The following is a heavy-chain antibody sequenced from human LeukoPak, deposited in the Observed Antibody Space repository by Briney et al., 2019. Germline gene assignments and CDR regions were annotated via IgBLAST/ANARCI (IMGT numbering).Heavy chain of an antibody. V-gene: IGHV3-33*08. Sequence: GGSLRLSCAASGFTFSSYWMHWVRQAPGKGLEWVAVIWYDGSNKYYADSVKGRFTISRDNSKNTLNLQMNSLRAEDTAMYYCVRDVKNPSTVIGLFDYWGQGTLVTVSS. CDR2: IWYDGSNK. J-gene: IGHJ4*02. D-gene: IGHD2-21*01. CDR1: GFTFSSYW. CDR3: VRDVKNPSTVIGLFDY.